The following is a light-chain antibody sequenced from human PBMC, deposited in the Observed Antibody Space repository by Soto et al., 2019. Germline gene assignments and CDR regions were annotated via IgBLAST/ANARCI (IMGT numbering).Light chain of an antibody. CDR3: QQYNYWPT. J-gene: IGKJ1*01. CDR1: QSVSSN. CDR2: GAS. Sequence: EIVMTQSPATLSVSPGERATLSCRASQSVSSNLAWYQQKPGQAPRLLIYGASTRATGIPARFIGSGSGTDFTLTITSLQSEHFAVYYCQQYNYWPTFGQGTKVEIK. V-gene: IGKV3-15*01.